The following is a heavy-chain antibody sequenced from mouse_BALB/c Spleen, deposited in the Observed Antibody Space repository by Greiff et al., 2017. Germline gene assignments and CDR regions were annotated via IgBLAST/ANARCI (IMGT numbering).Heavy chain of an antibody. Sequence: QVQLQQPGAELVKPGTSVKLSCKASGYTFTSYWINWVKLRPGQGLEWIGDIYPGSGSTNYNEKFKSKATLTVDTSSSTAYMQLSSLASEDSALYYCARGYNFDYWGQGTTLTVSS. D-gene: IGHD3-1*01. CDR2: IYPGSGST. CDR1: GYTFTSYW. CDR3: ARGYNFDY. V-gene: IGHV1-55*01. J-gene: IGHJ2*01.